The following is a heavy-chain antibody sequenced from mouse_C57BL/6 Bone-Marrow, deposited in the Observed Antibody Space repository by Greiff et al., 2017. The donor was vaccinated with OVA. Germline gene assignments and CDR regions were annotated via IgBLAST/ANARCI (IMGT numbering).Heavy chain of an antibody. D-gene: IGHD6-2*01. CDR2: IWTGGGT. V-gene: IGHV2-9-1*01. Sequence: QVQLQQSGPGLVAPSQSLSITCTVSGFSLTSYAISWVRQPPGKGLEWLGVIWTGGGTNYNSALKSRLSISKDNSKSQVFLKMNSLQTDDTARYYCARNPSLGRPMDVYFDYWGQGTTLTVSS. CDR1: GFSLTSYA. J-gene: IGHJ2*01. CDR3: ARNPSLGRPMDVYFDY.